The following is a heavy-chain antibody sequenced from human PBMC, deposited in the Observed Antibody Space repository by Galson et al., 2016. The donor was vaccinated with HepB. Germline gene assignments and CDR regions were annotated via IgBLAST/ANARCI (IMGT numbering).Heavy chain of an antibody. Sequence: SLRLSCAASGFTFSDTWMNWVRQAPGKGLEWVGRIKSKTDGGTTDYAAPVKGRFTISGDDSENTLYLQINSLKTEDTAVYYCTTLNHYYCSGSYGPFDYWGQGTLVTVSS. V-gene: IGHV3-15*01. CDR2: IKSKTDGGTT. CDR3: TTLNHYYCSGSYGPFDY. CDR1: GFTFSDTW. J-gene: IGHJ4*02. D-gene: IGHD3-10*01.